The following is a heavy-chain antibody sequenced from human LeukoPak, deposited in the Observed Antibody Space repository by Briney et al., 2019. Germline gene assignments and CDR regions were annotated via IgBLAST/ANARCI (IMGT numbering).Heavy chain of an antibody. CDR2: ISSGSSTT. J-gene: IGHJ3*02. CDR1: GFTFSSYS. V-gene: IGHV3-48*02. CDR3: ARENIVVVTAIRDAFDI. Sequence: GGSLRLSCAASGFTFSSYSMNWVRQAPGKGLEWVSYISSGSSTTYYADSVKGRFTISRDNAKNSLCLQMNSLRDEDTAVYYCARENIVVVTAIRDAFDIWGQGTMVTVSS. D-gene: IGHD2-21*02.